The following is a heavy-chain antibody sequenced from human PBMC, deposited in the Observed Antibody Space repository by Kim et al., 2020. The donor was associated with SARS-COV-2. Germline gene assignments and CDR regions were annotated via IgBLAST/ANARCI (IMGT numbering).Heavy chain of an antibody. V-gene: IGHV3-21*01. Sequence: GGSLRLSCAASGFTFSSYSMNWVRQAPGKGLEWVSSISSSSSDIYYADSVKGRFTISRDNAKNSLYLQMNSLRAEDTAVYYCASFSLGYCSSTSCYGTDYWGQGTLVTVSS. D-gene: IGHD2-2*01. J-gene: IGHJ4*02. CDR1: GFTFSSYS. CDR3: ASFSLGYCSSTSCYGTDY. CDR2: ISSSSSDI.